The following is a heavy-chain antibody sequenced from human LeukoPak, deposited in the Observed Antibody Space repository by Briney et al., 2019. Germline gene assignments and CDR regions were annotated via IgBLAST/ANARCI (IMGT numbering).Heavy chain of an antibody. D-gene: IGHD2-21*02. CDR3: TAIRPDY. Sequence: GGSLRLSCAASGFTFSTSWTHWVRQAPGKGLVWVARIKSDVRSTDYADSVKGRFTISRDDANNILYLQMNSLRAEDTAVYYCTAIRPDYWGQGTVVTVSS. J-gene: IGHJ4*02. CDR1: GFTFSTSW. CDR2: IKSDVRST. V-gene: IGHV3-74*01.